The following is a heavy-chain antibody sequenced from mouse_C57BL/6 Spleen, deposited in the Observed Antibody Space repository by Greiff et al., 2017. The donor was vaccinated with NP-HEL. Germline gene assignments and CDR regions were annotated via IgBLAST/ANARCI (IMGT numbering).Heavy chain of an antibody. CDR1: GYSFTGYY. J-gene: IGHJ2*01. CDR3: ARTNEVGDY. Sequence: VQLQQSGPELVKPGASVKISCKASGYSFTGYYMNWVKQSPEKSLEWIGEINPSTGGTTYNQKFKAKATLTVDKSSSTAYMQLKSLTSEDSAVYYCARTNEVGDYWGQGTTLTVSS. CDR2: INPSTGGT. V-gene: IGHV1-42*01. D-gene: IGHD1-1*02.